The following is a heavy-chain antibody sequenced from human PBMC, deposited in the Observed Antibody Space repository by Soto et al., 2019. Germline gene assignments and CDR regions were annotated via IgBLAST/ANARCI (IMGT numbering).Heavy chain of an antibody. CDR3: AKDRGIIVKAGDAFDV. CDR1: GFTLSMSA. J-gene: IGHJ3*01. Sequence: EVQLMESGGGLVQPGGSLRLSCAGSGFTLSMSAVSWVRQAPGKGLEWVSYISDSGDRTYYADSVKGRFTISRDRSKNTVSSQMNTLRAEDTALYYCAKDRGIIVKAGDAFDVWGQGTMVTVSS. CDR2: ISDSGDRT. D-gene: IGHD3-16*02. V-gene: IGHV3-23*01.